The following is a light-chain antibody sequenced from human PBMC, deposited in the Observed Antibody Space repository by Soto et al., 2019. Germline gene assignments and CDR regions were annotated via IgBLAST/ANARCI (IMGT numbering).Light chain of an antibody. CDR3: HQYNKWPLT. CDR1: ESVSS. CDR2: DAS. J-gene: IGKJ4*01. V-gene: IGKV3-15*01. Sequence: IVMTQSPATLSVSPGERATLSCRASESVSSLAWYQQKPGQVPRLLIYDASSRATGIPARFSGSGSGTEFTLTISSLQSEDFALYYCHQYNKWPLTFVGGTKVEIK.